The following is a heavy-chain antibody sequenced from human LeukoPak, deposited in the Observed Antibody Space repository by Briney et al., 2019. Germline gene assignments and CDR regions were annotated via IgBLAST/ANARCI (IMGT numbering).Heavy chain of an antibody. CDR3: PRGDPTGRPGIGFDY. J-gene: IGHJ4*02. CDR2: FHDSGGT. V-gene: IGHV4-59*01. D-gene: IGHD1-26*01. Sequence: SETLSLTCTVSGGSISRFYWSWIRQPPGKGLEWIGYFHDSGGTNYNPSLKSRVAISVDTSKNQFSLMVNSVTAADTAVYYCPRGDPTGRPGIGFDYWGQGTLVTVSS. CDR1: GGSISRFY.